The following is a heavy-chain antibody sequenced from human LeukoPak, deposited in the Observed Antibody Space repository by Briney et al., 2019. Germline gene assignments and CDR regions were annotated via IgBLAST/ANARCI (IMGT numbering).Heavy chain of an antibody. J-gene: IGHJ4*02. CDR3: ARSQYSAYDAPDY. V-gene: IGHV3-23*01. CDR2: ISGSGGST. D-gene: IGHD5-12*01. CDR1: GFTFSSYA. Sequence: QTGGSLRLSCAASGFTFSSYAMSWVRQAPGKGLEWVSAISGSGGSTYYADSVKGRFTISRDNSKNTLYLQMNSLRPEDTAIYYCARSQYSAYDAPDYWGQGTLVTVSS.